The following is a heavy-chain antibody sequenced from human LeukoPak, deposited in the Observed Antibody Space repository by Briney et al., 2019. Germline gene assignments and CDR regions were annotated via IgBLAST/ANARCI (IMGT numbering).Heavy chain of an antibody. CDR3: AKDLTPQSTMVRGVIITGYYGMDV. J-gene: IGHJ6*02. CDR2: ISWDGGST. D-gene: IGHD3-10*01. V-gene: IGHV3-43D*03. CDR1: GFTFDDYA. Sequence: AGGSLRLSCAASGFTFDDYAMHWGRQAPGKGLGWVSLISWDGGSTYYADSVKGRFTISRDNSKNSLYLQMNSLRAEDTALYYCAKDLTPQSTMVRGVIITGYYGMDVWGQGTTVTVSS.